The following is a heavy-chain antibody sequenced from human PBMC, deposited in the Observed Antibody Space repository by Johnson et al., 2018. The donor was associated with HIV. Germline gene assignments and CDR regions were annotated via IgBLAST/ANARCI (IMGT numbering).Heavy chain of an antibody. CDR1: GFTVTSHY. CDR2: IYTGGNT. CDR3: ARGRSGILILDEAFDI. Sequence: VQLVESGGGLVQPGGSLRLSCAASGFTVTSHYMSWVRQAPGMGLEWVSVIYTGGNTYYANSVKDRFTISRDISKNTLYLEMNIMRAEDTAVYYCARGRSGILILDEAFDIWGQGTMVTVSS. V-gene: IGHV3-66*01. D-gene: IGHD1-14*01. J-gene: IGHJ3*02.